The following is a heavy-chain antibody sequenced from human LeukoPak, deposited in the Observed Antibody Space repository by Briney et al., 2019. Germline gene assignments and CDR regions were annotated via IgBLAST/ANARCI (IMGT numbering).Heavy chain of an antibody. D-gene: IGHD5-24*01. CDR3: ARRRDGYNYSYFDY. V-gene: IGHV4-39*01. CDR2: ISYSGST. Sequence: TSETLSLTCTVGGGSISSISYYWGWIRQTPGKGLEWIGSISYSGSTYFNSSLKSRVAISVDTSKNQFSLKLSSMTAADTAVYYCARRRDGYNYSYFDYWGQESLVTVSS. J-gene: IGHJ4*02. CDR1: GGSISSISYY.